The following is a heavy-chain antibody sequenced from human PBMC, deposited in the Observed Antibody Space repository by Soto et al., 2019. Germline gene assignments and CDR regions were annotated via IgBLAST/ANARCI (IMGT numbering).Heavy chain of an antibody. V-gene: IGHV4-30-2*01. Sequence: SETLSLTCAVSGGSISSGGYSWSWIRRPPGKGLEWIGYIYHSGSTYYNPSLKSRVTISVDRSKNQFSLKLSSVTAADTAVYYCARAGRGYYDSSGYYNYWGQGTLVTVSS. D-gene: IGHD3-22*01. J-gene: IGHJ4*02. CDR3: ARAGRGYYDSSGYYNY. CDR1: GGSISSGGYS. CDR2: IYHSGST.